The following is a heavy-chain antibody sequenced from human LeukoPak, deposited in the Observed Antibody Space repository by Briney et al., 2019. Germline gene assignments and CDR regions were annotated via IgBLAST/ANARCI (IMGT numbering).Heavy chain of an antibody. CDR2: ISSSGSTI. Sequence: GGSLRVSCAASGFTFSDYYMSWIRQARGKGLEWVSYISSSGSTIYYADSVKGRFTISRDNAKNSLYLQMNSLRAEDTAVYYCAREKRRSYGSYYYGMDVWGQGTTVTVSS. CDR3: AREKRRSYGSYYYGMDV. V-gene: IGHV3-11*01. J-gene: IGHJ6*02. D-gene: IGHD5-18*01. CDR1: GFTFSDYY.